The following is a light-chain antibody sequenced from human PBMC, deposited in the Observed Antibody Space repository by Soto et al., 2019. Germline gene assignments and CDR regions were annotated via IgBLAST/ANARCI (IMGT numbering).Light chain of an antibody. CDR3: SSYAGSSNLVV. J-gene: IGLJ2*01. Sequence: QSALTQPASGSGSPGQSITISCTGTSSDVGGYNYVSWYQQHPGKAPKVMIYDVNKRPSGVSNRFSGSKSGNTASLTISGLQAEDEADYDCSSYAGSSNLVVFGRGTKLTVL. CDR1: SSDVGGYNY. CDR2: DVN. V-gene: IGLV2-14*03.